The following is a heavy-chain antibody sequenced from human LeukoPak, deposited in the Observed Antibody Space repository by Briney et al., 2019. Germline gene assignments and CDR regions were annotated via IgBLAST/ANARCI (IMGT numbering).Heavy chain of an antibody. J-gene: IGHJ4*02. D-gene: IGHD1-1*01. V-gene: IGHV4-38-2*02. CDR2: IYHSGST. CDR1: GYSISSGYY. CDR3: ARGPPSGTFDY. Sequence: SETLSLTCTVSGYSISSGYYWAWVRQPPGKGLEWIGSIYHSGSTPYNPSLKSRVTISVDTSKNQFSLKLSSVTAADTAVYYCARGPPSGTFDYWGQGTLVTVSS.